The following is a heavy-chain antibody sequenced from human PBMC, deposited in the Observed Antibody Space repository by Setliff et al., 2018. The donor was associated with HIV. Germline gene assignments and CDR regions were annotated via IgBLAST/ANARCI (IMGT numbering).Heavy chain of an antibody. CDR3: ARGKGVGGVIITGGLGV. J-gene: IGHJ6*04. CDR2: MNPNSGVS. CDR1: ATFTNVD. D-gene: IGHD3-10*01. V-gene: IGHV1-8*01. Sequence: ASVKVSCKASATFTNVDIHWLRRATGQGLEWMGWMNPNSGVSGYGQKFQGRVTMTRDTSISTAYMELSSLTSEDTAVYYCARGKGVGGVIITGGLGVLGKGTTVTVSS.